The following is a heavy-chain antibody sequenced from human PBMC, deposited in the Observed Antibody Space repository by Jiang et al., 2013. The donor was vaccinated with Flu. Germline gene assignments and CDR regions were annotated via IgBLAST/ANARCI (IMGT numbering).Heavy chain of an antibody. CDR2: IIPSLGIP. V-gene: IGHV1-69*04. CDR3: ARDGDYYDSSHXF. J-gene: IGHJ4*02. D-gene: IGHD3-22*01. CDR1: GGASSTYA. Sequence: SGAEVKKPGSSVKVSCKASGGASSTYAIGWVRQAPGQGLEWMGGIIPSLGIPDYAQKFQDRIIITADKSTSIIYMELSSLRSEDTAVYYCARDGDYYDSSHXFWGQGTLLTVSS.